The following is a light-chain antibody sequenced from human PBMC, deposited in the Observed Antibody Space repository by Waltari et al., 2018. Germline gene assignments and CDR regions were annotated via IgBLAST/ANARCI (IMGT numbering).Light chain of an antibody. Sequence: SSELTQDPAVSVALGQTVRITCQGDSLRTYYVSWFHQKPGQAPTLVIYCKNNRPSGIPDRVSASSSGSTASLTIMGAQAEDEADYYCHSRDSSGDVVIGGGTKLTVV. CDR2: CKN. J-gene: IGLJ2*01. CDR3: HSRDSSGDVV. CDR1: SLRTYY. V-gene: IGLV3-19*01.